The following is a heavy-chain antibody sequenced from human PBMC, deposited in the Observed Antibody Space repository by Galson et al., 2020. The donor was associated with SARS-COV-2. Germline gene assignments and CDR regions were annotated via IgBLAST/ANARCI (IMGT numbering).Heavy chain of an antibody. CDR2: IYPGDSDT. V-gene: IGHV5-51*01. D-gene: IGHD2-2*01. J-gene: IGHJ4*02. CDR1: GYSFTSYW. CDR3: AREGGYCSSTSCLNYFDY. Sequence: GESLKISCKGSGYSFTSYWIGWVRQMPGKGLEWMGIIYPGDSDTRYSPSFQGQVTISADKSISTAYLQWSSLKASDTAMYYCAREGGYCSSTSCLNYFDYWGQGTLVTVSS.